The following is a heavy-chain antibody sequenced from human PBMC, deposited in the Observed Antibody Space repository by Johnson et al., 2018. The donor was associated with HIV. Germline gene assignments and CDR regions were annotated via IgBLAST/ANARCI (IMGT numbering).Heavy chain of an antibody. J-gene: IGHJ3*02. Sequence: QMQLVESGGGVVKPGGSLRRSCAASGFTFSDYSMSWIREAPVRGLVWVSCIRCSGRSLYYADSVKGRLTISRDNAKNSLYLQMNSLRAEDTAVYYCARVSNHAFDIWGQGTMVTVSS. CDR1: GFTFSDYS. CDR2: IRCSGRSL. V-gene: IGHV3-11*04. CDR3: ARVSNHAFDI.